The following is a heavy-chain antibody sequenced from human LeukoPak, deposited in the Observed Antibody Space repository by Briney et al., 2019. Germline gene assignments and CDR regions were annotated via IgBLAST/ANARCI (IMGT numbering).Heavy chain of an antibody. CDR3: AKVRQQLPFFDY. D-gene: IGHD6-13*01. CDR2: ISSSGSTI. J-gene: IGHJ4*02. Sequence: GGSLRLSCAASGFTFSDYYMSWIRQAPGKGLEWVSYISSSGSTIYYADSVKGRFTISRDNAKNSLYLQMNSLRAEDTAVYYCAKVRQQLPFFDYWGQGTLVTVSS. V-gene: IGHV3-11*01. CDR1: GFTFSDYY.